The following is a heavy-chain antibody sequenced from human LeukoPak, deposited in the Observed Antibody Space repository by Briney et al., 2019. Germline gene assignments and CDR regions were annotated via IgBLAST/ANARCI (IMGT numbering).Heavy chain of an antibody. J-gene: IGHJ6*02. CDR2: ISSSSTYI. CDR3: ARDRVDTVVSAPNFHYGMDV. Sequence: GGSLRLSCAAFGFTFRAYTMTWVRQAPGKGLEWVSSISSSSTYISNVDSVKGRFTISRDNAKNSLYLQMNSLRAEDTAVYYCARDRVDTVVSAPNFHYGMDVWGQGTTVTVTS. D-gene: IGHD5-18*01. CDR1: GFTFRAYT. V-gene: IGHV3-21*01.